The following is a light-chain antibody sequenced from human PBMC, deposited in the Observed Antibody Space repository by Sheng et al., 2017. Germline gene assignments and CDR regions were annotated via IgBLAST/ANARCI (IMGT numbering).Light chain of an antibody. Sequence: QSALTQPASVSGSPGQSITISCTGTSSDIGGYNYVSWYQQFPGKAPQLIIYDVSKRPSGVSNRFSGSKSANTASLTISGLQAEDEADYYCSSFSTSGTLELFGGGTRLTVL. V-gene: IGLV2-14*03. CDR3: SSFSTSGTLEL. J-gene: IGLJ3*02. CDR2: DVS. CDR1: SSDIGGYNY.